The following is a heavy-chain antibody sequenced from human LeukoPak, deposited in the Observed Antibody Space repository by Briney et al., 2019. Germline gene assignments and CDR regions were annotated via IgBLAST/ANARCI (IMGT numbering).Heavy chain of an antibody. CDR1: GYAFSNYG. J-gene: IGHJ1*01. V-gene: IGHV1-18*01. CDR3: ARDSSSWSHAEYFQH. CDR2: ISAYNGNT. D-gene: IGHD6-13*01. Sequence: ASVKVSCKASGYAFSNYGITWVRKAPGQGLEWMVWISAYNGNTNYAQKLQGRVTMTTDTSTITAYMELRSLRSDDTAVYYCARDSSSWSHAEYFQHWGQGTLVTVSS.